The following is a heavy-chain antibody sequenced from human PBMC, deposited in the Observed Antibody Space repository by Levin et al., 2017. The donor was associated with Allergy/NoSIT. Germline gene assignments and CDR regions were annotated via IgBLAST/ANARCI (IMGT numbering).Heavy chain of an antibody. CDR1: GYTLTEYY. J-gene: IGHJ4*02. Sequence: ASVKVSCKASGYTLTEYYIHWVRQAPGQGLEWMGWINPNSGGTKSAQSFQGRVTMTRDTSISTAYMELSSLRSDDTAVYYCARDYDILTGYYNSYFDYWGQGTLVTVSS. CDR3: ARDYDILTGYYNSYFDY. CDR2: INPNSGGT. V-gene: IGHV1-2*02. D-gene: IGHD3-9*01.